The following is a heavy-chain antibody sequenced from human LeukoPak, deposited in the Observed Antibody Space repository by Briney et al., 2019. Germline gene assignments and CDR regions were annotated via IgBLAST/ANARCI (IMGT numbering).Heavy chain of an antibody. V-gene: IGHV1-69*05. CDR2: IIPIFGTA. Sequence: SVKVSCKASGGTFSSYAISWVRQAPGQGLELMGGIIPIFGTANYAQKFQGRVTITTDESTSTAYMELSSLRSEDTAVYYCARGDCSGGSCYHLHNWFDPWGQGTLVTVSS. D-gene: IGHD2-15*01. CDR1: GGTFSSYA. CDR3: ARGDCSGGSCYHLHNWFDP. J-gene: IGHJ5*02.